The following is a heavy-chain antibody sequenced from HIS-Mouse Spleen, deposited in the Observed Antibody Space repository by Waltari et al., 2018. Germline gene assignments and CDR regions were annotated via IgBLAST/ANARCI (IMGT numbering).Heavy chain of an antibody. J-gene: IGHJ2*01. D-gene: IGHD6-13*01. CDR1: GGSISSSSYY. CDR2: IYYSGSL. V-gene: IGHV4-39*07. CDR3: AREIPYSSSWYDWYFDL. Sequence: QLQLQESGPGLVKPSETLSLTCTVSGGSISSSSYYWGWIRQPPGKGLEWIGRIYYSGSLSYNPSLKSRVTISVDTSKNQFSLKLSSVTAADTAVYYCAREIPYSSSWYDWYFDLWGRGTLVTVSS.